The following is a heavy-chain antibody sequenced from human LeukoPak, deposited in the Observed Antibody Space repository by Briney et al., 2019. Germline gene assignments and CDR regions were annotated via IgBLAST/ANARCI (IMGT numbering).Heavy chain of an antibody. Sequence: SETLSLTCTVSGGSISSHYWSWIRQPPGKGLEWIGDIYYSGSTNYNPSLKSRVTISVDTSKNQFSLKLSSVTAADTAVYYCARVSYYDFWSGFRFSRDYYYYYYMDVWGKGTTVTVSS. V-gene: IGHV4-59*11. D-gene: IGHD3-3*01. J-gene: IGHJ6*03. CDR3: ARVSYYDFWSGFRFSRDYYYYYYMDV. CDR1: GGSISSHY. CDR2: IYYSGST.